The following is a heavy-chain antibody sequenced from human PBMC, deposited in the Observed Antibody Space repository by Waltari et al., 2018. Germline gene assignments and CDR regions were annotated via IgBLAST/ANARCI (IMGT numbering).Heavy chain of an antibody. Sequence: QVQLQESGPGLVKPSETLSLTCTVSGGSISSYYWSWIRPPPGKGLEWIGYIYYSGSTNYNPSLKSRVTISVDTSKNQFSLKLSSVTAADTAVYYCARVEMATIPESWYFDLWGRGTLVTVSS. CDR2: IYYSGST. V-gene: IGHV4-59*01. CDR3: ARVEMATIPESWYFDL. CDR1: GGSISSYY. J-gene: IGHJ2*01. D-gene: IGHD5-12*01.